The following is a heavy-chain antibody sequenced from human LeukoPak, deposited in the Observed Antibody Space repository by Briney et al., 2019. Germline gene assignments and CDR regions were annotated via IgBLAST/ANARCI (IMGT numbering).Heavy chain of an antibody. CDR3: ARLLKYSSSLVYFDY. J-gene: IGHJ4*02. V-gene: IGHV4-59*01. CDR2: IYYSGST. Sequence: PSETLSLTCTVSGGSISSYYWSWIRQPPGKGLEWIGYIYYSGSTNYNPSLKSRVTISVDTSKNQFSLKLSSVTAADTAVYYCARLLKYSSSLVYFDYWGQGTLVTVSS. CDR1: GGSISSYY. D-gene: IGHD6-6*01.